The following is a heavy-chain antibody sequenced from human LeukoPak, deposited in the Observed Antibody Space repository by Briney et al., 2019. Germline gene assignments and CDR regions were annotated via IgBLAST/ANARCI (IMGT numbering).Heavy chain of an antibody. CDR2: INPSGGST. D-gene: IGHD6-19*01. Sequence: ASVKVSCKASGGTFSSYAISWVRQAPGQGLEWMGIINPSGGSTSYAQKFQGRVTMTRDTSTSTVYMELSSLRSEDTAVYYCAREGAAVAGTVYWGQGTLVTVSS. CDR3: AREGAAVAGTVY. CDR1: GGTFSSYA. J-gene: IGHJ4*02. V-gene: IGHV1-46*01.